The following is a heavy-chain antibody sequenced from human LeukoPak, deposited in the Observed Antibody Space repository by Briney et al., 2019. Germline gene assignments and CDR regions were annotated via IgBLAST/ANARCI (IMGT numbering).Heavy chain of an antibody. V-gene: IGHV1-2*02. CDR2: INPNSGGT. D-gene: IGHD6-13*01. Sequence: GASVKVSCKASGYTFTGYYMHWVRQAPGQGLEWMGWINPNSGGTNYAQKLQGRVTMTTDTSTTTAYMELRNLRSDDTAVYYCARDHSSSCQLIDYWGQGTLVTVSS. J-gene: IGHJ4*02. CDR3: ARDHSSSCQLIDY. CDR1: GYTFTGYY.